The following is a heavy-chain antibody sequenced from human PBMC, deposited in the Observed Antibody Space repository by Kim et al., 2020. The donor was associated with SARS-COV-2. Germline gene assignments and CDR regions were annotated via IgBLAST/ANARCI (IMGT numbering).Heavy chain of an antibody. J-gene: IGHJ4*02. CDR3: AKSLRGFSDGKLDY. CDR1: GFTFSSYT. CDR2: IRYNSDI. D-gene: IGHD5-18*01. Sequence: GGSLRLSCAASGFTFSSYTMNWIRQAPGKGLDWVSSIRYNSDIYYPDSIKGRFTISRDNAKNSLYLQMGSLRAEDTAVYYCAKSLRGFSDGKLDYWGQGTLVTVSS. V-gene: IGHV3-21*01.